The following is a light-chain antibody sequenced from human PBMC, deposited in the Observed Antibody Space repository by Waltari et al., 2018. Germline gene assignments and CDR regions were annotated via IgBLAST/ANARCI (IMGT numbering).Light chain of an antibody. CDR1: NRDVGCYGF. V-gene: IGLV2-8*01. CDR2: AVS. CDR3: CSYAGGNNLL. Sequence: QSALTQPPSASGPPGQPVTIPCTGTNRDVGCYGFVSWYQQHPGKAPKLMIYAVSKRPSGVPDRFSGSKSGNTASLTVSGLQADEEADYYCCSYAGGNNLLFGGGTKLTVL. J-gene: IGLJ2*01.